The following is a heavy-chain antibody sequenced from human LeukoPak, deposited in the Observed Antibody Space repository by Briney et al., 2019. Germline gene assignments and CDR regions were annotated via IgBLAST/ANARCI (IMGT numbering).Heavy chain of an antibody. Sequence: SETLSLTCTVSGGSISSYSWSWIRQPPGKGLEWIGYIYYSGSTNYNPSLKSRVPISVDTSKNQFSLKLSSVTAADTAVYYCARASGWLSPQDYYYYGMDVWGQGTTVTVSS. D-gene: IGHD6-19*01. CDR2: IYYSGST. CDR1: GGSISSYS. V-gene: IGHV4-59*01. J-gene: IGHJ6*02. CDR3: ARASGWLSPQDYYYYGMDV.